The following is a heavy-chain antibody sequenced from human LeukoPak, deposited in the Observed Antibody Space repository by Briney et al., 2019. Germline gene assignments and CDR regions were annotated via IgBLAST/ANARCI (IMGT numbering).Heavy chain of an antibody. CDR1: GGSISSYY. CDR2: IYTSGST. D-gene: IGHD3-22*01. CDR3: ARAKDYYYDSSVLFELDLDAFDI. J-gene: IGHJ3*02. Sequence: SETLSLTCTVSGGSISSYYWSWIRQPAGKGLEWIGRIYTSGSTNYNPSLKSRVTISVDTSKNQFSLKLSSVTAADTAVYYCARAKDYYYDSSVLFELDLDAFDIWGQGTMVAVSS. V-gene: IGHV4-4*07.